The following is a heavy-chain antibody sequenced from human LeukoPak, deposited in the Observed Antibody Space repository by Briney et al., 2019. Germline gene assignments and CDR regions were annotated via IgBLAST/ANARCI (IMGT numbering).Heavy chain of an antibody. J-gene: IGHJ4*02. Sequence: GGSLRLSCAASGFTFSTCAMGWVRQAPGKGLGSVSAISGSGGSTFYADSVKGRFTISRDNSKNTVYLQMSGLRAEDTALYYCAKAHCSPTSCSRIDYWGQGTLVTVSS. CDR3: AKAHCSPTSCSRIDY. V-gene: IGHV3-23*01. CDR2: ISGSGGST. CDR1: GFTFSTCA. D-gene: IGHD2-2*01.